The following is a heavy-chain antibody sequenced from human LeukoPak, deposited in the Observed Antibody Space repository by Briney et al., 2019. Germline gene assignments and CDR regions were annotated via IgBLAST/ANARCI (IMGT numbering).Heavy chain of an antibody. CDR2: IYYSGST. V-gene: IGHV4-59*01. Sequence: PSETLSLTCTISGGSISSYYWSWIRQPPGKGLEWIGYIYYSGSTNYNPSLKSRVTISVDTSKNQFSLKLSSVTAADTAVYYCARDFGTHYDSSGYHTWGQGTLVTVSS. D-gene: IGHD3-22*01. CDR3: ARDFGTHYDSSGYHT. J-gene: IGHJ4*02. CDR1: GGSISSYY.